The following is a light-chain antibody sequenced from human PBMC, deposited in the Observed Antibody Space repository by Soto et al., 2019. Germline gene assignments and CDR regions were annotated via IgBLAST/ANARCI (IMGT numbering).Light chain of an antibody. CDR2: STS. J-gene: IGKJ2*01. CDR1: QNVDSR. Sequence: EIVMTQSPATLSVSPGDRATLSCRASQNVDSRLAWYQQKPGQAPRLLIYSTSTRATGVPAWFTGSGSGTEFTLTISSLQSEDFALYYCQQYSNWPPYTFGQGTKLEIK. V-gene: IGKV3-15*01. CDR3: QQYSNWPPYT.